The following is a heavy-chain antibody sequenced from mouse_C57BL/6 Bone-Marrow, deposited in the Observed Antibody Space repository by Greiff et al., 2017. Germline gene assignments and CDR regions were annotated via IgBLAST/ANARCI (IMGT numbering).Heavy chain of an antibody. V-gene: IGHV5-4*03. CDR1: GFTFSSYA. Sequence: EVKLMESGGGLVKPGGSLKLSCAASGFTFSSYAMSWVRQTPEKRLEWVATISDGGSYTYYPDNVKGRFTISRDNAKNNLYLQMSHLKSEDTAMYDCARALITTVSYFDYWGQGTTLTVSS. CDR2: ISDGGSYT. J-gene: IGHJ2*01. CDR3: ARALITTVSYFDY. D-gene: IGHD1-1*01.